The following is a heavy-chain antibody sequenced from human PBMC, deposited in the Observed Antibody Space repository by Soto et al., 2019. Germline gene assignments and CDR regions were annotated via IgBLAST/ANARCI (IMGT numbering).Heavy chain of an antibody. Sequence: QVHLVQSGAEVKKPGASVKVSCKGSGYGFTTYGITWVRQAPGQGIEWMAWIRAHNGNPNYAQKLQGRVTVTRDTSTSTAYMELRSLRSDDTAVYYCARGRYGDYWGQGAQVTGSS. D-gene: IGHD1-1*01. CDR1: GYGFTTYG. CDR3: ARGRYGDY. CDR2: IRAHNGNP. V-gene: IGHV1-18*01. J-gene: IGHJ4*02.